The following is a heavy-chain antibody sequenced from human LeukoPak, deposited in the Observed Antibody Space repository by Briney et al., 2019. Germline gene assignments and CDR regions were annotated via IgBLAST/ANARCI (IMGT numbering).Heavy chain of an antibody. CDR3: AKDYYYGSGSSDAFDI. CDR2: IKQDGSEK. V-gene: IGHV3-7*01. Sequence: GGSLRLSCAASGFTFSSYWMSWVRQAPGKGLEWVANIKQDGSEKYYVDSVKGRFTISRDNAKNSLYLQMNSLRAEDTAVYYCAKDYYYGSGSSDAFDIWGQGTMVTVSS. CDR1: GFTFSSYW. D-gene: IGHD3-10*01. J-gene: IGHJ3*02.